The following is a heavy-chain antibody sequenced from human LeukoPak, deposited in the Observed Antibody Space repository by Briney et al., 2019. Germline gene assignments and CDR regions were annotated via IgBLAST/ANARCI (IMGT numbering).Heavy chain of an antibody. D-gene: IGHD6-19*01. CDR1: GFTVSSNY. CDR2: IYSGGST. CDR3: AKVGYNSGWYGYFDF. V-gene: IGHV3-66*01. J-gene: IGHJ4*02. Sequence: GGSLRLSCAASGFTVSSNYMNWLRQAPGKGLESISDIYSGGSTYYADSVKGRFTISRDTSKNTLYLQMNSLRVEDTAVYYCAKVGYNSGWYGYFDFWGRGTLVTVSS.